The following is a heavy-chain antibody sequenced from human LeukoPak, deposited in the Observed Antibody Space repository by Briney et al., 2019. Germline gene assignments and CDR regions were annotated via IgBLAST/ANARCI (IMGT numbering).Heavy chain of an antibody. Sequence: GGSLRLSCAASGFTFSRYALHWVRQAPGKGLEWVALTSSDGSDQYYADFVKGRFTISKDKSKNTLYLQVNSLRAEDTAVYYCAKGGKWDVTPFDYWGQGTLVTVSS. CDR1: GFTFSRYA. CDR3: AKGGKWDVTPFDY. V-gene: IGHV3-30-3*01. J-gene: IGHJ4*02. D-gene: IGHD1-26*01. CDR2: TSSDGSDQ.